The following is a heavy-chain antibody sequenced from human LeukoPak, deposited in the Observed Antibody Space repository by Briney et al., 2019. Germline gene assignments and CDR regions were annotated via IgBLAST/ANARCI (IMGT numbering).Heavy chain of an antibody. V-gene: IGHV3-48*03. CDR1: GFTFSSYE. CDR3: ARPHFYDSSGYYCGDAFDI. J-gene: IGHJ3*02. Sequence: GGSLRLSCAASGFTFSSYEMNWVRQAPGKGLEWVSYISSSGSTIYYADSVKGRFTISRDNAKNSLYLQMNSLKTEDTAVYYCARPHFYDSSGYYCGDAFDIWGQGTMVTVSS. CDR2: ISSSGSTI. D-gene: IGHD3-22*01.